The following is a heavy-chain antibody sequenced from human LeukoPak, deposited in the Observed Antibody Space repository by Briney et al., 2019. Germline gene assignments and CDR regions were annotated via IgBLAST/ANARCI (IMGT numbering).Heavy chain of an antibody. V-gene: IGHV3-21*01. CDR2: ITSSSSYI. J-gene: IGHJ4*02. CDR1: GFTFSSYS. CDR3: ARSVGAVIVVVVAANSHFDY. D-gene: IGHD2-15*01. Sequence: GGSLRLSCAASGFTFSSYSMNWVRQAPGKGLEWVSSITSSSSYIYYADSVKGRFTISRDNAKNSLYLQMNSLRAEDTAVYYCARSVGAVIVVVVAANSHFDYWGQGTLVTVSS.